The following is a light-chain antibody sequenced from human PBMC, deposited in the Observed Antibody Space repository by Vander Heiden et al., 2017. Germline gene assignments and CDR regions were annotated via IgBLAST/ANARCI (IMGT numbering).Light chain of an antibody. CDR3: QVWDSSAL. Sequence: SYELTQPLSVSVALGQTARITCGGNNIGSKNVHWYQQKPGQAPVLVIYRDIIRPSGIPERFSGSNSGNTATLTISRAQDGDEADYYCQVWDSSALFGGGTKLTVL. V-gene: IGLV3-9*01. CDR2: RDI. CDR1: NIGSKN. J-gene: IGLJ2*01.